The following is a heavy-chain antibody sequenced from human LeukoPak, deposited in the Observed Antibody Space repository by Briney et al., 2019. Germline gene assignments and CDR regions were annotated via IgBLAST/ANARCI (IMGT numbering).Heavy chain of an antibody. Sequence: GGSLRLSCAASGFTFSSYAMTWVRQAPGKGLEWVSVISGSGGSAHYADSAKGRFTISRDNSKKTLYLQMNSLRAEDTAVYYYAKYTKDLYYDSSGSFDYWGQGTLVTVSS. D-gene: IGHD3-22*01. CDR2: ISGSGGSA. V-gene: IGHV3-23*01. J-gene: IGHJ4*02. CDR3: AKYTKDLYYDSSGSFDY. CDR1: GFTFSSYA.